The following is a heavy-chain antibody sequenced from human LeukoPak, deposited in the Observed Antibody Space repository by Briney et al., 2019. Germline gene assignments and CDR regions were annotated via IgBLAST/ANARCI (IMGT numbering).Heavy chain of an antibody. Sequence: SETLSLTCTVSGGSINSYYWSWIRQSAGKGLEWIGRIYTSGSTPDYSPSLKSRVTMSIDTSKNQFSLQLSSVTAADTAVYYCARVVEIFNWFDPWGQGTLVTVSS. CDR2: IYTSGSTP. D-gene: IGHD5-24*01. CDR1: GGSINSYY. CDR3: ARVVEIFNWFDP. V-gene: IGHV4-4*07. J-gene: IGHJ5*02.